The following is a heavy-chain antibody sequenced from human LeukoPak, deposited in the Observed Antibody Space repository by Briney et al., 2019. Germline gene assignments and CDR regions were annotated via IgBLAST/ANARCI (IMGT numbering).Heavy chain of an antibody. CDR3: ARESDTSLLEWLLSGYFDY. CDR2: INPSGGST. Sequence: ASVKVSCKASGYTFTSYYMHWVRQAPGQGLEWMGIINPSGGSTSYAQKFQGRVTMTRDTSTNTVYMELSSLRSEDTAVYYCARESDTSLLEWLLSGYFDYWGQGTLVTVSS. J-gene: IGHJ4*02. D-gene: IGHD3-3*01. CDR1: GYTFTSYY. V-gene: IGHV1-46*01.